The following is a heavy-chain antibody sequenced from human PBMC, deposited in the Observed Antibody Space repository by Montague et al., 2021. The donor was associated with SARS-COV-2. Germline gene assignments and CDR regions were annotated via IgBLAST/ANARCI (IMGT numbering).Heavy chain of an antibody. V-gene: IGHV4-39*02. J-gene: IGHJ4*02. D-gene: IGHD5-18*01. Sequence: SETLSLTCTVSGAPLTAGTYHWAWIRQPPGQGLEWIGNIFHSGSASYNPSLKSRVTMSVDTSKKHFSLRLSSVTAADTAVYYCASLTLTELWLSGYYFDSWGQGTLVTVSS. CDR1: GAPLTAGTYH. CDR2: IFHSGSA. CDR3: ASLTLTELWLSGYYFDS.